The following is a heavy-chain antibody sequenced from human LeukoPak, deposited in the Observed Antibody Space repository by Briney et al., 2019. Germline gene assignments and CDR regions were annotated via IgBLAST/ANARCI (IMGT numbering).Heavy chain of an antibody. CDR3: AKVDVRGYSYGFDY. CDR1: EFTFSYYA. V-gene: IGHV3-23*01. Sequence: PGGSLRLSCAASEFTFSYYAMTWVRQAPGKGLEWVSAISGSGSTTYYADSVKGRFTISRDNSKNTLYVQMNSLRAEDTAVYYCAKVDVRGYSYGFDYWGQGTLVTVSS. D-gene: IGHD5-18*01. J-gene: IGHJ4*02. CDR2: ISGSGSTT.